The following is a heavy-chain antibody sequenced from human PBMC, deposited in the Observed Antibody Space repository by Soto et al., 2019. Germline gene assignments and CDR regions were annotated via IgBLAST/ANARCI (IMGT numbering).Heavy chain of an antibody. CDR3: VSGSVRRKFSAFDF. J-gene: IGHJ3*01. CDR1: AYTFTSYG. CDR2: INADNGNT. D-gene: IGHD2-15*01. V-gene: IGHV1-3*01. Sequence: ASVNVSCKASAYTFTSYGMHWVRQAPGQRLEWMGWINADNGNTKYSQKFQGRVTMTRNTSASTAYMELSSLRSEDTAVYYCVSGSVRRKFSAFDFWGQGIMVTVSS.